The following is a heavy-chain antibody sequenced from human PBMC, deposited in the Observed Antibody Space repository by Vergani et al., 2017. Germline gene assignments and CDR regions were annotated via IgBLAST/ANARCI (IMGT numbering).Heavy chain of an antibody. Sequence: EVRLWESGGGLVQPGESLRLSCAASGFSVSSHYMIWVRQAPGKGLEWVSTINIGGRTSYADSVKGRLTLTRDNSKNTLHLQMNSLRAEDTAVYFCARGMTTLMTDLDGFDIWVQGTMVTVSS. J-gene: IGHJ3*02. CDR2: INIGGRT. V-gene: IGHV3-66*02. D-gene: IGHD4-11*01. CDR3: ARGMTTLMTDLDGFDI. CDR1: GFSVSSHY.